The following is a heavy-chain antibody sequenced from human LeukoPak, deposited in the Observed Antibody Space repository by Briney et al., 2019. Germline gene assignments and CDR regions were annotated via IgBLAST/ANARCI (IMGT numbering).Heavy chain of an antibody. CDR2: IYYSGST. Sequence: PSQTLSLTCTVSGGSISSGGYYWSWIRQHPGKGLEWIGYIYYSGSTYYNPSLKSRVTISVDTSKNQFSLKLSSVTAADTAVYYCARADDSSGYLDAFDIWGQGTMVTVSP. V-gene: IGHV4-31*03. CDR3: ARADDSSGYLDAFDI. J-gene: IGHJ3*02. D-gene: IGHD3-22*01. CDR1: GGSISSGGYY.